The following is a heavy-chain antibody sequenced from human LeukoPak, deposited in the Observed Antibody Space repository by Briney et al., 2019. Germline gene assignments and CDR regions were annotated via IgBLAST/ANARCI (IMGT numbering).Heavy chain of an antibody. V-gene: IGHV4-34*01. CDR2: INHSGST. CDR3: ARPALYCTNGVCRPVYFDY. CDR1: GGSFSGYY. D-gene: IGHD2-8*01. Sequence: SETLSLTCAVYGGSFSGYYWSWIGQPPGKGLEWIGEINHSGSTNYNPSLKSRVTISIDTSKNQFSLKLSSVTAADTAVYYCARPALYCTNGVCRPVYFDYWGQGTLVTVSS. J-gene: IGHJ4*02.